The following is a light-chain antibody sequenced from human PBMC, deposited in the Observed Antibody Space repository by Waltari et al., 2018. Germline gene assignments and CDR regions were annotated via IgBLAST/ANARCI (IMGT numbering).Light chain of an antibody. J-gene: IGKJ3*01. Sequence: DIVMTQSPDSLAVSLGERATIKCKSSQSVFYSPYNQNCLAWYQQKPGQPPELLFYWASTRESGVPDRFSGSGSGTDFTLTIDNLQADDVAIYYCQQYYTVPVSFGPGTTVDLK. CDR2: WAS. CDR1: QSVFYSPYNQNC. CDR3: QQYYTVPVS. V-gene: IGKV4-1*01.